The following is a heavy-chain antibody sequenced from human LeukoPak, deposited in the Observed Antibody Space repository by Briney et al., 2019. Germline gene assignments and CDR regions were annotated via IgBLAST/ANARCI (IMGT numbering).Heavy chain of an antibody. V-gene: IGHV3-23*01. Sequence: GSLRLSCAASGFTFSSYAMSWVRQAPGKGLEGVSAISGSGGSTYYADSVKGRFTISRDNSKNTLYLQMNSLRAEDTAVYFCAKLIVRNWFDPWGQGTLVTVSS. J-gene: IGHJ5*02. D-gene: IGHD3-22*01. CDR2: ISGSGGST. CDR3: AKLIVRNWFDP. CDR1: GFTFSSYA.